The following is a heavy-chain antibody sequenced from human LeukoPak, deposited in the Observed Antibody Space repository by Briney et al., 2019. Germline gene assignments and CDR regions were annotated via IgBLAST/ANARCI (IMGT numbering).Heavy chain of an antibody. CDR3: ARVSATVTTPFDY. CDR1: GYTFTSYG. CDR2: IIPILGIA. Sequence: SVKVSCKASGYTFTSYGISWVRQAPGQGLEWMGRIIPILGIANYAQKFQGRVTITADKSTSTAYMELSSLRSEDTAVYYCARVSATVTTPFDYWGQGTLVTVSS. V-gene: IGHV1-69*04. D-gene: IGHD4-11*01. J-gene: IGHJ4*02.